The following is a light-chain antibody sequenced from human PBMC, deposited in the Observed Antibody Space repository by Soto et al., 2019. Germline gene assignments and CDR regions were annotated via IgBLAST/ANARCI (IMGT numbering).Light chain of an antibody. J-gene: IGKJ2*01. CDR1: QTIITY. CDR3: QQSYSSPPEYT. V-gene: IGKV1-39*01. Sequence: DIQMTQSPSSLSASIGDRVTITCRASQTIITYLNWYQQKPGNAPKLLIHGASNLESGVPSRFSGSGSGTDFTLTISSLHPEDFATYYCQQSYSSPPEYTFGQVTKLEIK. CDR2: GAS.